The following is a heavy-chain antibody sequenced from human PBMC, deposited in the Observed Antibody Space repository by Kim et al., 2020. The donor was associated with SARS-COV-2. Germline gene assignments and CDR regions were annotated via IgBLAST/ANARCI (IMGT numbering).Heavy chain of an antibody. Sequence: SVKVSCKASGGTFSSYAISWVRQAPGQGLEWMGGIIPIFGTANYAQKFQGRVTITADESTSTAYMELSSLRSEDTAVYYCARAVFDYDYVWGSYRYTLDYWGQGTLVTVSS. CDR3: ARAVFDYDYVWGSYRYTLDY. CDR1: GGTFSSYA. D-gene: IGHD3-16*02. J-gene: IGHJ4*02. CDR2: IIPIFGTA. V-gene: IGHV1-69*13.